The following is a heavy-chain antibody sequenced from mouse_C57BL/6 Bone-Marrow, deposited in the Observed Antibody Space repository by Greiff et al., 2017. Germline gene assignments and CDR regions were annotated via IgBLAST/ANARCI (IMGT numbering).Heavy chain of an antibody. CDR3: ARVSITTEYYYAMDY. V-gene: IGHV1-26*01. CDR1: GYTFTDYY. D-gene: IGHD2-4*01. Sequence: VQLQQSGPELVKPGASVKISCKASGYTFTDYYMNWVKQSHGKSLEWIGDINPNNGGTSYNQKFKGKATLTVDKSSSTAYMELRSLTSEDSAVYYCARVSITTEYYYAMDYWCQGTSVTVSS. J-gene: IGHJ4*01. CDR2: INPNNGGT.